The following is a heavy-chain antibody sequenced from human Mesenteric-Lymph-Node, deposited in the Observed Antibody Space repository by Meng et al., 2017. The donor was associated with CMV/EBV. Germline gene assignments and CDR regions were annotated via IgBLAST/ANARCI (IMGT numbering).Heavy chain of an antibody. CDR1: GYTFIKYY. J-gene: IGHJ6*02. CDR2: IKPGDGAT. V-gene: IGHV1-46*01. CDR3: ARDGPLYCSSTSCYNDYYYYGMDV. Sequence: ASVKVSCKASGYTFIKYYMHWVRQAPGQGLEWVGIIKPGDGATSYAQKFQGRVTITTDESTSTAYMELSSLRSEDTAVYYCARDGPLYCSSTSCYNDYYYYGMDVWGQGTTVTVSS. D-gene: IGHD2-2*02.